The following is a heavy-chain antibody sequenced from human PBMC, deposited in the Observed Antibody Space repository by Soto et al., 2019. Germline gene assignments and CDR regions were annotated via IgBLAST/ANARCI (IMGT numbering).Heavy chain of an antibody. CDR3: ARRPYYDFWSGYSHFFYY. CDR2: IYYSGST. J-gene: IGHJ4*02. V-gene: IGHV4-39*01. D-gene: IGHD3-3*01. Sequence: SETLSLTCTVSGGSISSSSYYWGWIRQPPGKGLEWIGSIYYSGSTYYNPSLKSRVTISVDTSKNQFSLKLSSVTAADTAVYYCARRPYYDFWSGYSHFFYYWGQGTLVTVSS. CDR1: GGSISSSSYY.